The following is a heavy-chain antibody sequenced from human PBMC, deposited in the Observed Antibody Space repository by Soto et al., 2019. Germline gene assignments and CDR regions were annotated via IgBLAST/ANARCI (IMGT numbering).Heavy chain of an antibody. CDR1: GFTFSSYG. D-gene: IGHD2-21*01. J-gene: IGHJ4*02. CDR3: AKVYGGNWYFDY. CDR2: ISYDGSNK. V-gene: IGHV3-30*18. Sequence: GSLRLSCAASGFTFSSYGMHWVRQAPGKGLEWVAVISYDGSNKYYADSVKGRFTISRDNSKNTLYLQMNSLRAEDTAVYYCAKVYGGNWYFDYWGQGTLVTVSS.